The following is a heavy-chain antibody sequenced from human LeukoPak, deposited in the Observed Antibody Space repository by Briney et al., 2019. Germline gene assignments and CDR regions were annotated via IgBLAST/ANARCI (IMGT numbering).Heavy chain of an antibody. CDR1: GDSVSSNSAA. CDR3: TRGAPVGSSREFDY. D-gene: IGHD5-24*01. J-gene: IGHJ4*02. V-gene: IGHV6-1*01. CDR2: TYYRSKWYN. Sequence: QTRSLTCDISGDSVSSNSAAWNWIRQSPLRGLEWLGRTYYRSKWYNDYAVSVKSRITINPDTSKNQFSLQLNSVTPEDTAVYYCTRGAPVGSSREFDYWGQGTLVTVSS.